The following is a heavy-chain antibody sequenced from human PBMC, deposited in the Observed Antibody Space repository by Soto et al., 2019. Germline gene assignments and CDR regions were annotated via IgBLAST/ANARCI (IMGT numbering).Heavy chain of an antibody. CDR3: ARGYCSGGSCYVFDY. J-gene: IGHJ4*02. Sequence: PGGSLSLSCAASGFTFSSYSMNWVRQAPGKGLEWVSSISSSSSYIYYADSVKGRFTISRDNAKNSLYLQMNSLRAEDTAVYYCARGYCSGGSCYVFDYWGQGTLVTVSS. CDR1: GFTFSSYS. D-gene: IGHD2-15*01. V-gene: IGHV3-21*01. CDR2: ISSSSSYI.